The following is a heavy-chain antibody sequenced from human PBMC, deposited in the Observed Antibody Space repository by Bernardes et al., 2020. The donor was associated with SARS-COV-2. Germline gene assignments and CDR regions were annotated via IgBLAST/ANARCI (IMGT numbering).Heavy chain of an antibody. D-gene: IGHD3-22*01. J-gene: IGHJ6*02. V-gene: IGHV7-4-1*02. CDR2: ITTNTGTP. CDR1: GYTFTSYA. Sequence: ASVQVSCKASGYTFTSYAMNWVRQAPGQGLEWMGWITTNTGTPTYAQGFTGRFVFSLDTSVSTAYLQISSLKAEDTAVYYCARAEGNYYDSSGYNYYGMDVWGQGTTVTVSS. CDR3: ARAEGNYYDSSGYNYYGMDV.